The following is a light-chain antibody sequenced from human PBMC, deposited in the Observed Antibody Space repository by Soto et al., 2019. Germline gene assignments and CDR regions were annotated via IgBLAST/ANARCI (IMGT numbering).Light chain of an antibody. CDR1: SSDIGSYNR. CDR3: SSYAGSNTYV. V-gene: IGLV2-18*02. CDR2: EVN. J-gene: IGLJ1*01. Sequence: QSALTQPASVSGSPGQSITISCTGTSSDIGSYNRVSWYQQPPGTAPKLIIYEVNNRPSGVPDRFSGSKSGNTASLTVSGLQADDEADYYCSSYAGSNTYVFGTGTKLTVL.